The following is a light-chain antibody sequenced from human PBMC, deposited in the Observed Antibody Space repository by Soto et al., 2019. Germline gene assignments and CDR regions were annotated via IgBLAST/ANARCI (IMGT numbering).Light chain of an antibody. J-gene: IGKJ1*01. V-gene: IGKV3-20*01. CDR2: GAS. CDR3: QQYGSSPWT. Sequence: EIVLTQSPGTLSLSPGERATLSCRASQSASSSYLAWYQQKPGQAPRLLIYGASYRTTGIPDRFSASGSGTDFTLTISRLEPEDFAVYYCQQYGSSPWTFGQGTKVDIK. CDR1: QSASSSY.